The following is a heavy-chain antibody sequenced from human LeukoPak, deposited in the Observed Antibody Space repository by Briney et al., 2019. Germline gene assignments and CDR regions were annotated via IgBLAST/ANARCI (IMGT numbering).Heavy chain of an antibody. CDR1: GGSISSSSYY. Sequence: KTSETLSLTCTVSGGSISSSSYYWGWIRQPPGKGLEWIGSIYYSGSTYYNPSLKSRVTISVDTSKNQFSLKLSSVTAADTAVYYCARHPDYDFWSGYPNPFDYWGQGTLVTVSS. CDR2: IYYSGST. CDR3: ARHPDYDFWSGYPNPFDY. D-gene: IGHD3-3*01. V-gene: IGHV4-39*01. J-gene: IGHJ4*02.